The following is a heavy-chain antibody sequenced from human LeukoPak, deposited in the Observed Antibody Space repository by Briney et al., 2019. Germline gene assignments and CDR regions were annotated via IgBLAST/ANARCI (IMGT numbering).Heavy chain of an antibody. CDR1: GGSISSSSYY. V-gene: IGHV4-39*07. CDR3: AREQVGITMVRGVLYYGMDV. CDR2: IYYSGST. J-gene: IGHJ6*02. D-gene: IGHD3-10*01. Sequence: SETLSLTCTVSGGSISSSSYYWGWIRQPPGRGLEWIGSIYYSGSTYYNPSLKSRVTISVDTSKNQFSLKLSSVTAADTAVYYCAREQVGITMVRGVLYYGMDVWGQGTTVTVSS.